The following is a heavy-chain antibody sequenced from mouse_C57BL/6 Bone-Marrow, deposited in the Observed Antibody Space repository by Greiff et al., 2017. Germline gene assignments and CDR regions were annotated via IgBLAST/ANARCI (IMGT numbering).Heavy chain of an antibody. V-gene: IGHV5-6*01. CDR3: ARRGDGRDWYFDV. CDR1: GFTFSSYG. CDR2: ISSGGSYT. Sequence: VQLKESGGDLVKPGGSLKLSCAASGFTFSSYGMSWVRQTPDKRLEWVATISSGGSYTYYPDSVKGRFTISRDNAKNTLYLQMSSLKSEDTAMYDCARRGDGRDWYFDVWGTGTTVTVSS. J-gene: IGHJ1*03.